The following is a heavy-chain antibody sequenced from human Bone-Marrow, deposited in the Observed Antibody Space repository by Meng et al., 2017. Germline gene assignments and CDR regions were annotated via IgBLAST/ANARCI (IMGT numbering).Heavy chain of an antibody. CDR2: INPSGGST. Sequence: ASVKVSCKASGYTFTSYYMHWVRQAPGQGLEWMGIINPSGGSTSYAQKFQGRVTMTRDTSTSTVYMELSSLRSEDTAVYYCARDPLRFGELSYYFDYWGQGNRVTGSS. J-gene: IGHJ4*02. D-gene: IGHD3-10*01. CDR3: ARDPLRFGELSYYFDY. CDR1: GYTFTSYY. V-gene: IGHV1-46*01.